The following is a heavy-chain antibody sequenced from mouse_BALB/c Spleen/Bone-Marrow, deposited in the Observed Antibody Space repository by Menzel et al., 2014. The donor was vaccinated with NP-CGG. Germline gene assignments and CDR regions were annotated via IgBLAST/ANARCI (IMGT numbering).Heavy chain of an antibody. CDR3: ARQGGYDGTWFAY. CDR1: GFPFSRYD. Sequence: LQQSGGGLVKPGGSLKLSCAASGFPFSRYDMSWVRQTPEKRLEWVATISSGGPYTYYPVSGKGRFTISRDNARNTLYLQMSGRRSEDAALDYCARQGGYDGTWFAYWGQGTPVTVSA. V-gene: IGHV5-9*02. J-gene: IGHJ3*01. D-gene: IGHD2-2*01. CDR2: ISSGGPYT.